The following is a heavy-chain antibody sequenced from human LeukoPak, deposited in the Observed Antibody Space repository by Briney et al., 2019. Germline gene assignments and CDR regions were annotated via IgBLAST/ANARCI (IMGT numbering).Heavy chain of an antibody. Sequence: ASVKVSCKASGYTFTSYDINWVRQATGQGLEWMGWMNPNSGNTGYAQKFQGRVTMTRNTSISTAYMELSSLRSEDTAVYYCARSGSPGYYMYLCGKAHTVTISS. D-gene: IGHD1-26*01. J-gene: IGHJ6*03. V-gene: IGHV1-8*01. CDR3: ARSGSPGYYMYL. CDR1: GYTFTSYD. CDR2: MNPNSGNT.